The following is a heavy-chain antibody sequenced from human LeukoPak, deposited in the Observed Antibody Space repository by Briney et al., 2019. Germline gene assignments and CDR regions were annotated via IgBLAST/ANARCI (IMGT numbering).Heavy chain of an antibody. Sequence: PSETLSLTCTVSGYSISSGYYWGWIRQPPGKGREWIGSIYHSGSTYYNPSVKSRVTISVDTSKNQFSLKLRSVTAAATAVYYCARVSGYDWDDYYYYMDVWGKGTTVTVSS. CDR2: IYHSGST. CDR3: ARVSGYDWDDYYYYMDV. V-gene: IGHV4-38-2*02. D-gene: IGHD5-12*01. J-gene: IGHJ6*03. CDR1: GYSISSGYY.